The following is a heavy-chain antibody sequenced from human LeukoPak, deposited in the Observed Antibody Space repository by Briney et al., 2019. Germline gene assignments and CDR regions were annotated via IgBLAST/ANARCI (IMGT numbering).Heavy chain of an antibody. D-gene: IGHD2-8*01. CDR1: GFTFSNNW. J-gene: IGHJ4*02. CDR2: VKKDASEK. CDR3: ARDLYVAPFY. V-gene: IGHV3-7*01. Sequence: GGSLRLSCAASGFTFSNNWMTWVRQAPGKGLEWVASVKKDASEKYYVDSVKGRFTISRDNAKNSLYLQMNSLRAEDTAVYYCARDLYVAPFYWGQGTLVTVSS.